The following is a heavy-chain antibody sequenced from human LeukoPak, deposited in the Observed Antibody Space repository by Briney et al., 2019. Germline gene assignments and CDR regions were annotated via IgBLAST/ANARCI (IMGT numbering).Heavy chain of an antibody. V-gene: IGHV4-59*12. Sequence: SETLSLTCTVSGGSISSYYWSWIRQPPGKGLEWIGYIYHSGSTYYNPSLKSRVTISVDRSKNQFSLKLSSVTAADTAVYYCARGEAINWNYNWYFDLWGRGTLVTVSS. CDR2: IYHSGST. J-gene: IGHJ2*01. CDR1: GGSISSYY. D-gene: IGHD1-7*01. CDR3: ARGEAINWNYNWYFDL.